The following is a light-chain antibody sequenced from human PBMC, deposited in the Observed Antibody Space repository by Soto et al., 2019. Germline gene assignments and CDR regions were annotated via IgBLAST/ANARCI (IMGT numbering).Light chain of an antibody. J-gene: IGKJ1*01. CDR2: GAS. Sequence: EIVMTQSPATLSVSPGERATLSCGASQSVSSKLAWYQQKPGQAPRLLIYGASTRATGIPARFSGSGSGTEFTLTISSLQYEDFAVYYCQQYNNWHSWTFGQGTKVDIK. V-gene: IGKV3-15*01. CDR1: QSVSSK. CDR3: QQYNNWHSWT.